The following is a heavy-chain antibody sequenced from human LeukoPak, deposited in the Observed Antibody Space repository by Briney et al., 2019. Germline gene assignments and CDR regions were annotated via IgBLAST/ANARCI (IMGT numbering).Heavy chain of an antibody. CDR1: GFTFSRYW. J-gene: IGHJ4*02. D-gene: IGHD2-21*02. Sequence: GGSLRLSCAASGFTFSRYWMSWVRQAPGKGLEWVANINQDGSEKYYVDSVKGRFTISRDNAKNSLYLQMNSLRAEDTAVYYCARDGDGCDYWGQGTLVTVSS. CDR2: INQDGSEK. CDR3: ARDGDGCDY. V-gene: IGHV3-7*03.